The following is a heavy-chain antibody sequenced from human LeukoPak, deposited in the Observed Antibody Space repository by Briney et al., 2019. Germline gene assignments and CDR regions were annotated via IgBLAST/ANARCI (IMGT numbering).Heavy chain of an antibody. CDR3: AKAVRYSGSYFSYGDAFDI. Sequence: PGGSLRLSCAASGFTFSSYGMHWVRQAPGKGLEWVAVISYDGSNKYYADSVKGRFTISRDNSKNTLYLQMNSLRAEDTAVYYCAKAVRYSGSYFSYGDAFDIWGQGTMVTVSS. CDR1: GFTFSSYG. J-gene: IGHJ3*02. D-gene: IGHD1-26*01. CDR2: ISYDGSNK. V-gene: IGHV3-30*18.